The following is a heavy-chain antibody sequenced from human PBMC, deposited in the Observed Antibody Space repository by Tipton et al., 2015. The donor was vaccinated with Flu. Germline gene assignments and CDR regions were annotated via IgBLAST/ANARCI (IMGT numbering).Heavy chain of an antibody. CDR1: GGSISSSSYY. J-gene: IGHJ6*02. Sequence: LRLSCTVSGGSISSSSYYWGWIRQPPGKGLGWIGSIYYSGSTYYNPSLKSRVTISVDTSKNQFSLKLSSVTAADTAVYYCARVPYYYYYGMDVWGQGTTVTGSS. CDR3: ARVPYYYYYGMDV. CDR2: IYYSGST. V-gene: IGHV4-39*07.